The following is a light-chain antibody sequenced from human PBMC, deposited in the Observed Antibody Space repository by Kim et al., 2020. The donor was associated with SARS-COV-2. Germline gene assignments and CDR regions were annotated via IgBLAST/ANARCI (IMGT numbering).Light chain of an antibody. CDR3: QSYDSSNVV. Sequence: GKTVTISCTRSSGSIASYYVQWYQQRPGSAPTTVIYEDNERPSGVPDRFSGSIDSSSNSASFTISGLKTEDGADYYCQSYDSSNVVFGGGTQLTVL. CDR2: EDN. J-gene: IGLJ2*01. V-gene: IGLV6-57*03. CDR1: SGSIASYY.